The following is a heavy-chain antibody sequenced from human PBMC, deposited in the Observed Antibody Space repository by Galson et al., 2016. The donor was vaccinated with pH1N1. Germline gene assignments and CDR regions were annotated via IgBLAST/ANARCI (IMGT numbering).Heavy chain of an antibody. J-gene: IGHJ4*02. V-gene: IGHV2-5*02. Sequence: PALVKPPQTLTLTCTFSGFSLSTTGVNVGWTRQPPGKALEWLAVIYWDDDKLYSPSLKSRLAITKDTSKNQVVLTMTNVDPVDTATYYCARGDYWGQGTLVTVSS. CDR2: IYWDDDK. CDR3: ARGDY. CDR1: GFSLSTTGVN.